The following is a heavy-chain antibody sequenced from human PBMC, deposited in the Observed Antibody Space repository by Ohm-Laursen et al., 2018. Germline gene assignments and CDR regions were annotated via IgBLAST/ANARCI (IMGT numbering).Heavy chain of an antibody. Sequence: SETLSLTCTVSGGSISYYYWSWIRQPPGKGLEWIGYIYYSGSTNYNPSLKSRVTISVDTSKNQFSLKLSSVTAADTAVYFCARRVDSGHYFDFCGQGTLVTVSS. D-gene: IGHD5-12*01. CDR2: IYYSGST. CDR3: ARRVDSGHYFDF. J-gene: IGHJ4*02. V-gene: IGHV4-59*08. CDR1: GGSISYYY.